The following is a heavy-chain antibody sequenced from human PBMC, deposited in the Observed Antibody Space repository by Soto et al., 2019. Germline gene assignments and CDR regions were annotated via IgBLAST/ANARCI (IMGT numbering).Heavy chain of an antibody. CDR2: INHSGST. J-gene: IGHJ4*02. CDR3: ASGGYYTNYFDD. Sequence: SETLSLTCAVYGGSFSGYYWSWIRQPPGKGLEWIGEINHSGSTNYNPSLKSRVTISVDTSKNQFSLKLSSVTAADTAVYYCASGGYYTNYFDDWGQGTLVTVSS. CDR1: GGSFSGYY. V-gene: IGHV4-34*01. D-gene: IGHD3-3*01.